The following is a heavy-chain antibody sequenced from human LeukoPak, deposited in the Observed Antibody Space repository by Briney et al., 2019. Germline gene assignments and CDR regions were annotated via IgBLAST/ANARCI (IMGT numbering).Heavy chain of an antibody. V-gene: IGHV1-18*01. CDR1: GYTFTSYG. D-gene: IGHD4-11*01. CDR2: ISTYNGNT. CDR3: ARDPTTQTFDY. Sequence: ASVKVSCKASGYTFTSYGISWVRQAPGQGLEWMGWISTYNGNTNYAQKLQGRVTMTTDTSTTTAYTELRSLTSDDTAVYYCARDPTTQTFDYWGQGTPVTVSS. J-gene: IGHJ4*02.